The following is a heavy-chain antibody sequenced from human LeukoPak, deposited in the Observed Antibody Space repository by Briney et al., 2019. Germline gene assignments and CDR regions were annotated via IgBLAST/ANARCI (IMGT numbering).Heavy chain of an antibody. V-gene: IGHV1-18*03. Sequence: GSVKVSCKASGYTFTSYGLSWVRQAPGQGLEWVGCINPGNGDTRYGPEFQGRVTISSDTSASTAYMELRILRSEDMAVYYCTLYNHWGQGTLVTVSS. CDR3: TLYNH. CDR2: INPGNGDT. CDR1: GYTFTSYG. D-gene: IGHD2-2*02. J-gene: IGHJ5*02.